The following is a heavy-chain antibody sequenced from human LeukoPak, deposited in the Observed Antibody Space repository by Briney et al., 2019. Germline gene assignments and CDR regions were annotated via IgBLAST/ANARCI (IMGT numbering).Heavy chain of an antibody. V-gene: IGHV3-66*01. Sequence: PGGSLRLSCAASGFTVSSNYMSWVRQAAGKGLEWVSVIYSGGSTYYADSVKGRFTISRDNSKNTLYLQMNSLRAEDTAVYYCARERSRYYYYMDVWGKGTTVTISS. J-gene: IGHJ6*03. CDR2: IYSGGST. CDR1: GFTVSSNY. CDR3: ARERSRYYYYMDV.